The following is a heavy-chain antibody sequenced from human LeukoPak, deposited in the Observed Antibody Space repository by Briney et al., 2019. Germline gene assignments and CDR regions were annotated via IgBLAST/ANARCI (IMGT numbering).Heavy chain of an antibody. D-gene: IGHD3-10*01. Sequence: PGGSLRLSCAASGFTFSSYEMNWVRQAPGKGLEWVSYISSSGSTIYYADSVKGRFTISGDNAKNSLYLQMNSLRAEDTAVYYCAKSNGYGLIDIWGQGTTVTVSS. J-gene: IGHJ3*02. CDR2: ISSSGSTI. CDR1: GFTFSSYE. V-gene: IGHV3-48*03. CDR3: AKSNGYGLIDI.